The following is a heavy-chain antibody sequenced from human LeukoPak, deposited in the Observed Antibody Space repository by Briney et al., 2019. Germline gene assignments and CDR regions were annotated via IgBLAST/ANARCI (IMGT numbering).Heavy chain of an antibody. CDR1: GFTFSRYD. Sequence: GGSLRLSCAASGFTFSRYDMHWVRQATGKGLEWISAIGTAGDTHYSGSVKGRFTISREDAKNSLYLQMNSLRAGDTAVYYCARDRGGSSLDYWGQGTLVTVSS. CDR3: ARDRGGSSLDY. D-gene: IGHD6-13*01. J-gene: IGHJ4*02. CDR2: IGTAGDT. V-gene: IGHV3-13*01.